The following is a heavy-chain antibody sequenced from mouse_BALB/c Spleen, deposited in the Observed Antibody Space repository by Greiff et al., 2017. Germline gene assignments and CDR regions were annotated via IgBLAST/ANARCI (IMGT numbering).Heavy chain of an antibody. D-gene: IGHD2-3*01. CDR1: GDSITSGY. V-gene: IGHV3-8*02. Sequence: EVKLQESGPSLVKPSQTLSLTCSVTGDSITSGYWNWIRKFPGNKLEYMGYISYSGSTYYNPSLKSRISITRDTSKNQYYLQLNSVTTEDTATYYCARGWLLRYAMDYWGQGTSVTVSS. J-gene: IGHJ4*01. CDR3: ARGWLLRYAMDY. CDR2: ISYSGST.